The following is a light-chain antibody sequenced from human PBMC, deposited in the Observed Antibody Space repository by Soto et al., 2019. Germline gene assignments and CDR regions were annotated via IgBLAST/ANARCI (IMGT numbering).Light chain of an antibody. CDR1: QGINNL. V-gene: IGKV1D-16*01. CDR3: QQQNSFPLT. Sequence: DIQMTQSPSSLSASLGDRVTITCRASQGINNLLAWYQQKPGKAPKSLIKTASILQSGVPSRFSGSGSDTDFTLTNSSLQPKDFATNYCQQQNSFPLTFGQGSRLEI. J-gene: IGKJ5*01. CDR2: TAS.